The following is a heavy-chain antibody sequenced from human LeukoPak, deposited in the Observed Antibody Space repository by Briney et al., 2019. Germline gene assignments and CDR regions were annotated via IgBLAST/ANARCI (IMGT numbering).Heavy chain of an antibody. D-gene: IGHD2-2*01. Sequence: RTGGSLRLSCAASGFTFSDYYMSWIRQAPGKGLEWVSYISSSGSTIYFADSVKGRFTISRDNAKDSLYLQMNSLRAEDTAVYYCAGTEYQLLPIWGQGTMVTVSS. CDR1: GFTFSDYY. CDR2: ISSSGSTI. CDR3: AGTEYQLLPI. V-gene: IGHV3-11*01. J-gene: IGHJ3*02.